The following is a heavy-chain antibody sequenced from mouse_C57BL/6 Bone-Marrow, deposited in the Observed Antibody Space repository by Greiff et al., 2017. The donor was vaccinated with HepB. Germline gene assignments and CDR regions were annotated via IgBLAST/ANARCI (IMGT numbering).Heavy chain of an antibody. CDR3: ARVFITTVVAAKYFDV. D-gene: IGHD1-1*01. Sequence: EVQLQESGGGLVKPGGSLKLSCAASGFTFSSYAMSWVRQTPEKRLEWVATISDGGSYTYYPDNVKGRFTISRDNAKNNLYLQMSHLRSDDTAMYYCARVFITTVVAAKYFDVWGTGTTVTVSS. CDR2: ISDGGSYT. CDR1: GFTFSSYA. V-gene: IGHV5-4*01. J-gene: IGHJ1*03.